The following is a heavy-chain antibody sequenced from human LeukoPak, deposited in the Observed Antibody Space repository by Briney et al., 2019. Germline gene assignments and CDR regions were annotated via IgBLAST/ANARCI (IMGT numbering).Heavy chain of an antibody. Sequence: SETLSLTCTVSGYSISSGYYWGWIRQPPGKGLEWIGSIHHSGSTYYNPSLKSRVTISEDTSKNQFSLKLNSVTAADTAAYYCAREANWSYGYWGQGTLVTVSS. CDR1: GYSISSGYY. CDR3: AREANWSYGY. D-gene: IGHD1-7*01. J-gene: IGHJ4*02. V-gene: IGHV4-38-2*02. CDR2: IHHSGST.